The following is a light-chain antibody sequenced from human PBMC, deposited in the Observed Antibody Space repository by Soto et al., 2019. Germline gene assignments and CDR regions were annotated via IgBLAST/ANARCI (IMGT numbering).Light chain of an antibody. J-gene: IGKJ2*01. CDR3: QQYYSSPRT. V-gene: IGKV4-1*01. Sequence: DIVMTQSPDSLAVSLGERATINCKSSQSVLYSSTNKNYLAWYQQKPGQPPKLLIYWASTRESGVPDRFSGSGSGTDVTLTISSLQAEDVAVYCCQQYYSSPRTFGQGNKLEIK. CDR1: QSVLYSSTNKNY. CDR2: WAS.